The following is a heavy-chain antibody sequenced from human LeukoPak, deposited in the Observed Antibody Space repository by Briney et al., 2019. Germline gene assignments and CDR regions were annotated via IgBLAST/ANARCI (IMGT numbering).Heavy chain of an antibody. Sequence: PGRPLRLSCAASGFTFSSCGMHWVRQAPGKGLEWVAVISYDGSNKYYADSVKGRFTISRDNSKNTLYLQMNSLRAEDTAVYYCAKEAAFGGVIVLGSIEYFDYWGQGTLVTVSS. CDR3: AKEAAFGGVIVLGSIEYFDY. CDR2: ISYDGSNK. D-gene: IGHD3-16*02. CDR1: GFTFSSCG. J-gene: IGHJ4*02. V-gene: IGHV3-30*18.